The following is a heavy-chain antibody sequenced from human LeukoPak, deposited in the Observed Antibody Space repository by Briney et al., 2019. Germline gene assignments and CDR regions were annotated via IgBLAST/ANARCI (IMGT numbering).Heavy chain of an antibody. D-gene: IGHD6-6*01. J-gene: IGHJ3*02. Sequence: GRSLRLSCAASGFTFDDYAMHWVRQAPGKGLEWVSGISWNGGSIAYADSVKGRFTISRDNAKNTLYLQMNSLRAEDMAFYYCAKAAGYSSSSNAFDTWGHGTMVTVSS. CDR1: GFTFDDYA. CDR2: ISWNGGSI. V-gene: IGHV3-9*03. CDR3: AKAAGYSSSSNAFDT.